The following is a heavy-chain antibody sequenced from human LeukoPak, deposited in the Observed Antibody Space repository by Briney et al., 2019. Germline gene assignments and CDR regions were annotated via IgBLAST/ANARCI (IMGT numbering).Heavy chain of an antibody. D-gene: IGHD3-22*01. CDR3: AKTYYYDSSGYPSSDAFDF. J-gene: IGHJ3*01. CDR2: ISGSGGST. V-gene: IGHV3-23*01. CDR1: GFTFSNYA. Sequence: GGSLRLSCAASGFTFSNYAMSWVRQAPGKGLEWVSAISGSGGSTDYADSVKGRFTISRDNSKNTLYLQMNSLRAEDTAAYYCAKTYYYDSSGYPSSDAFDFWGQGTMVTVSS.